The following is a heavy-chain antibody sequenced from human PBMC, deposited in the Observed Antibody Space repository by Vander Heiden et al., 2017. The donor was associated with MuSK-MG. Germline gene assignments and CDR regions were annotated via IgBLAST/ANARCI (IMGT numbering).Heavy chain of an antibody. CDR2: IRSKAYGGTT. CDR3: TRGDYGEYDYFDY. CDR1: GFTFGDYA. Sequence: EVQLVESGGGLVQPGRSLRLSCTASGFTFGDYAMSWVRQAPGKGLEWVGFIRSKAYGGTTEYAAAVKGRFTISRDDSKSIAYLQMKRMKTEDTAVYYYTRGDYGEYDYFDYWGQGTMVTVYS. J-gene: IGHJ4*02. D-gene: IGHD4-17*01. V-gene: IGHV3-49*04.